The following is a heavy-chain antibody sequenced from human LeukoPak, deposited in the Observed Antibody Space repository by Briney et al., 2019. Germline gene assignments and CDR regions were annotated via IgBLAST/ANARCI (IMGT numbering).Heavy chain of an antibody. CDR1: GFTFSSYG. V-gene: IGHV3-30*02. CDR2: IRYDGSNK. Sequence: PGGSLRLSCAASGFTFSSYGMHWVRQAPGKGLEWVAFIRYDGSNKYYADSVKGRFTISRDNSKNTLYLQMNSLRAEDTAVYYCAIPPPTVTTPFVYWGQGTLVTVSS. J-gene: IGHJ4*02. CDR3: AIPPPTVTTPFVY. D-gene: IGHD4-17*01.